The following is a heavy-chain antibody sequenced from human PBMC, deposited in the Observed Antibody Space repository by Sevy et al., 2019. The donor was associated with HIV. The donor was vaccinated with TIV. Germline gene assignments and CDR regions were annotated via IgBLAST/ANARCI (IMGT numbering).Heavy chain of an antibody. CDR1: GFTISNAW. V-gene: IGHV3-15*01. CDR3: TTVIIFWSGYYNFDY. CDR2: IKSKTDGRTT. Sequence: GGSLRLSCAASGFTISNAWMSWVRQAPGKGLEWVGRIKSKTDGRTTDYAAPVKGRFTISRDDSKNTLYLQMNSLKTEDTAVYYCTTVIIFWSGYYNFDYWGQGTLVTVSS. D-gene: IGHD3-3*01. J-gene: IGHJ4*02.